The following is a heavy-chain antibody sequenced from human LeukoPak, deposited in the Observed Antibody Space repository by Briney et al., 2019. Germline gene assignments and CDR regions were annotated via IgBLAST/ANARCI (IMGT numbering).Heavy chain of an antibody. J-gene: IGHJ4*02. V-gene: IGHV4-34*01. CDR2: INHSGST. Sequence: PSETLSLTCTVSGXSINSYYWSWIRQPPGKGLEWIGEINHSGSTNYNPSLKSRVTISVDTSKNQFSLKLNSVTAADTAVYYCARETIAAAGMSIDHWGQGTLVTVSS. D-gene: IGHD6-13*01. CDR3: ARETIAAAGMSIDH. CDR1: GXSINSYY.